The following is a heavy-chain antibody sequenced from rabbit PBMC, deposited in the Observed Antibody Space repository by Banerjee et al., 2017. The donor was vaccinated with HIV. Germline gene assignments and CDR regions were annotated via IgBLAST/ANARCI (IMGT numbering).Heavy chain of an antibody. J-gene: IGHJ3*01. V-gene: IGHV1S40*01. CDR1: GFSFSSGYD. CDR2: IYTGSSGNT. CDR3: ARSFINTALTRLDL. Sequence: QSLEESGGGLVKPGASLTLTCTASGFSFSSGYDMCWVRQAPGKGLEWIACIYTGSSGNTYYASWAKGRFTISKTSSTVDLKMTSLTAADTATYFCARSFINTALTRLDLWGPGTLVTVS. D-gene: IGHD1-1*01.